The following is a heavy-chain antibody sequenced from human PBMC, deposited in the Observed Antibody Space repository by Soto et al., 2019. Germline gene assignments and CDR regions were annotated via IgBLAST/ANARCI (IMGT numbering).Heavy chain of an antibody. V-gene: IGHV3-33*01. Sequence: PGGSLRLSCAASGFTFSSYGMHWVRQAPGKGLEWVAVIWYDGSNKYYADSVKGRFTISRDNSKNTLYLQMNSLRAEDTAVYYCARVGEYYNYYYMHAWGKWTTVTSP. CDR2: IWYDGSNK. CDR1: GFTFSSYG. D-gene: IGHD3-10*01. J-gene: IGHJ6*03. CDR3: ARVGEYYNYYYMHA.